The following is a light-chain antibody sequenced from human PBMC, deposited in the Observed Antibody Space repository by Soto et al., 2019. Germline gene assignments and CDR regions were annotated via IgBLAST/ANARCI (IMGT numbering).Light chain of an antibody. Sequence: DIVMTQSPDSLAVSLGERATINCKSSQSLFYSSNNKDYLAWYQQKPGQPPRLLIYWVSTRESGVPERFSGSGSGTDFTLTVSSLQAEDVAVYYCQQYFSTPWTFGRGTKVEIK. J-gene: IGKJ1*01. V-gene: IGKV4-1*01. CDR2: WVS. CDR1: QSLFYSSNNKDY. CDR3: QQYFSTPWT.